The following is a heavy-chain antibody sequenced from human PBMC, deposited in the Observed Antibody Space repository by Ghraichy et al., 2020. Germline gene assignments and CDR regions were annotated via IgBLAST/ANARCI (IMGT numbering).Heavy chain of an antibody. CDR2: ISGSGGST. CDR3: AKEKRIQLWYFDY. J-gene: IGHJ4*02. D-gene: IGHD5-18*01. V-gene: IGHV3-23*01. Sequence: GESLNISCAASGFTFSSYAMSWVRQAPGKGLEWVSAISGSGGSTYYADSVKGRFTISRDNSKNTLYLQMNSLRAEDTAVYYCAKEKRIQLWYFDYWGQGTLVTVSS. CDR1: GFTFSSYA.